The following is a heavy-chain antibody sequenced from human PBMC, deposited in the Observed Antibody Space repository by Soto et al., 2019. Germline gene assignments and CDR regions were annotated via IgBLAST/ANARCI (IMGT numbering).Heavy chain of an antibody. CDR3: ARGARWNDE. CDR1: GFTFSDHY. J-gene: IGHJ4*02. CDR2: TRNKANSYTT. Sequence: EVQLVESGGGLVQPGGSLRLSCAASGFTFSDHYMDWVRQAPGKGLEWVGRTRNKANSYTTEYAASVKGRFTISRDDSKHSLYLQMNSLKTEDTAVYYCARGARWNDEWGQGTLVTVSS. V-gene: IGHV3-72*01. D-gene: IGHD1-1*01.